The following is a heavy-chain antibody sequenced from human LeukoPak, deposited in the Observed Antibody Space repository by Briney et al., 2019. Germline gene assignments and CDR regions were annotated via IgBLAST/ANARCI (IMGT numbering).Heavy chain of an antibody. J-gene: IGHJ6*02. CDR3: ASTEDDSSGYSNYYYYGMDV. Sequence: SETLSLTCTVSGGSISSHYWSWIRQPPGKGLEWIGYIFYTGSTNYNPSLKSRVTISVDTSKNQFSLKLSSVTAADTAVYYCASTEDDSSGYSNYYYYGMDVWGQGTTVTVSS. CDR1: GGSISSHY. V-gene: IGHV4-59*11. D-gene: IGHD3-22*01. CDR2: IFYTGST.